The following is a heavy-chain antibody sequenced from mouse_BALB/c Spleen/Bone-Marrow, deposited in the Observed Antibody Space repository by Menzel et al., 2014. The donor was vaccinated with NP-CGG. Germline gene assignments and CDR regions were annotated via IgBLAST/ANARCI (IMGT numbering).Heavy chain of an antibody. D-gene: IGHD1-2*01. V-gene: IGHV5-6-5*01. CDR3: ARGGYYYFDS. CDR2: IISGGST. CDR1: GFTFSSYA. J-gene: IGHJ2*01. Sequence: DVKLVESGGGLVEPGGSLKLSCAASGFTFSSYAMSWVRQTPEKRLEWVASIISGGSTYYPDSVKGRFTISRDNARNILYLQMSSLRSEDTAMYYCARGGYYYFDSWGQGTTLTVSS.